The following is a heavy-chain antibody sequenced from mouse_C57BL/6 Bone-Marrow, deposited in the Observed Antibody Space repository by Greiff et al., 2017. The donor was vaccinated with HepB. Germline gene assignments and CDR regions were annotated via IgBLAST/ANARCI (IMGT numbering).Heavy chain of an antibody. D-gene: IGHD2-4*01. CDR3: RRGTDYDRVYFDY. V-gene: IGHV1-5*01. CDR2: IYPGNSDT. J-gene: IGHJ2*01. CDR1: GYTFTSYW. Sequence: EVKLVESGTVLARPGASVKMSCKTSGYTFTSYWMHWVKQRPGQGLEWIGAIYPGNSDTSYNQKFKGKAKLTAVTSASTAYMELSSLTNEDSAVYYCRRGTDYDRVYFDYWGQGTTLTVSS.